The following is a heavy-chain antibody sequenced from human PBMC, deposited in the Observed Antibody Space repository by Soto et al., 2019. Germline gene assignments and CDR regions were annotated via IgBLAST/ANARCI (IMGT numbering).Heavy chain of an antibody. CDR3: ARDRYSYYDFWSGSLPYYYYGMDV. J-gene: IGHJ6*02. Sequence: PGGSLRLSCAASGFTVSSKDMHWVRQTSGKGLEWVSAITIGGDTYYPDSVKGRFTISRENAKNSLYLQMNSLRAEDTAVYYCARDRYSYYDFWSGSLPYYYYGMDVWGQGTTVTVSS. V-gene: IGHV3-13*01. D-gene: IGHD3-3*01. CDR2: ITIGGDT. CDR1: GFTVSSKD.